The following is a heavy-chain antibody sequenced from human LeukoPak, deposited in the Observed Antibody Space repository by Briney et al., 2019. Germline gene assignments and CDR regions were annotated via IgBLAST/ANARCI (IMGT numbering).Heavy chain of an antibody. CDR1: GGSISSYY. CDR2: IYYSGST. CDR3: AREKITGTTRGNFDY. Sequence: KPSETLSLTCTVSGGSISSYYWSWIRQPPGKGLEWIGYIYYSGSTNYNPSLKSRVTISVDTSKNQFSLKLSSVTAADTAVYYCAREKITGTTRGNFDYWGQGTLVTVSS. J-gene: IGHJ4*02. V-gene: IGHV4-59*12. D-gene: IGHD1-7*01.